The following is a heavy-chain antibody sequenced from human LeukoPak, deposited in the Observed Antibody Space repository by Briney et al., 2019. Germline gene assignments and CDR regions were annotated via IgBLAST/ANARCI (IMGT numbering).Heavy chain of an antibody. Sequence: GESLRLSCSASGFTFSIHGMHWVRQPPGRGLEWVAVISFDGHQKYYADSVKGRLISSRDISKNTLYLQMNSLRAEDTAVYYCASHPSRCSGGSAGNAYYGMYVWGQGTTVTVSS. CDR3: ASHPSRCSGGSAGNAYYGMYV. CDR2: ISFDGHQK. D-gene: IGHD2-15*01. J-gene: IGHJ6*02. V-gene: IGHV3-30*03. CDR1: GFTFSIHG.